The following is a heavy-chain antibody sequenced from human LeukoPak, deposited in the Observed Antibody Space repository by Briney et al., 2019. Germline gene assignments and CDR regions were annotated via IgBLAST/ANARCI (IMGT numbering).Heavy chain of an antibody. CDR1: GFTFSSYW. J-gene: IGHJ3*02. CDR3: ARDRNKRTPYDFWSGYTTDAFDI. D-gene: IGHD3-3*01. CDR2: INSDGSST. Sequence: GGSLRLSCAASGFTFSSYWMHWVRQAPGKGLVWVSRINSDGSSTSYADSVKGRFTISRDNAKNSLYLQMNSLRAEDTAVYYCARDRNKRTPYDFWSGYTTDAFDIWGQGTMVTVSS. V-gene: IGHV3-74*01.